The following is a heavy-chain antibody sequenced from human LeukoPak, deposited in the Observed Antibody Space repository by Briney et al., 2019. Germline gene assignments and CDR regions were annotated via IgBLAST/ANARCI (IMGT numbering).Heavy chain of an antibody. D-gene: IGHD4-17*01. CDR1: GGSISSSSYY. CDR2: IYYSGST. CDR3: ARERQKTTVTYFDY. V-gene: IGHV4-39*07. Sequence: SEILSLTCTVSGGSISSSSYYWGWIRQPPGKGLEWIGSIYYSGSTYYNPSLKSRVTISVDTSKNQFSLKLSSVTAADTAVYYCARERQKTTVTYFDYWGQGTLVTVSS. J-gene: IGHJ4*02.